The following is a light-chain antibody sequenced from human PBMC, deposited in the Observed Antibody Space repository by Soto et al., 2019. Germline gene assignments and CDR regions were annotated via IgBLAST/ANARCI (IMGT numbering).Light chain of an antibody. CDR3: QQYGSSIT. V-gene: IGKV3-20*01. CDR2: GAS. CDR1: QSVSNNY. J-gene: IGKJ5*01. Sequence: EIVLTQSPGTLSLSPGASAPLSCRASQSVSNNYLAWYQQKPGQDPRLLIYGASSRATGIPDRFSGSGSGTDFTLTINRLEPEDFAVYYCQQYGSSITVGKGKRLEIK.